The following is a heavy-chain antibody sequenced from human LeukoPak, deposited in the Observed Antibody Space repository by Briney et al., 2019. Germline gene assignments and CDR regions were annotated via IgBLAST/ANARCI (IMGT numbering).Heavy chain of an antibody. CDR1: GFTFSSYG. V-gene: IGHV3-30*02. Sequence: PGGSLRLSCAGSGFTFSSYGMHWVRQAPGKGLEWVAFMRFDGSNKYYADSVKGRFTISRDNSKNTLYLQMNSLRAEDTAVYYCAKDFSVHYYDSRVLDYWGQGTLVTVSS. J-gene: IGHJ4*02. CDR2: MRFDGSNK. D-gene: IGHD3-22*01. CDR3: AKDFSVHYYDSRVLDY.